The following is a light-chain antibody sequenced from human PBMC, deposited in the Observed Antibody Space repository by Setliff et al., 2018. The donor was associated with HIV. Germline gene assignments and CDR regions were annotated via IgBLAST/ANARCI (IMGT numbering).Light chain of an antibody. CDR2: EVS. J-gene: IGLJ1*01. V-gene: IGLV2-23*02. CDR1: SSDVGNYNL. Sequence: QSALAQPASVSGSPGQSITISCTGTSSDVGNYNLVSWYQHHPGKAPKVTIYEVSKRPSGVSNRFSGSKSGNTASLTISGLQAEDETDYYCCSYAGSSTFVFGTGTKVTVL. CDR3: CSYAGSSTFV.